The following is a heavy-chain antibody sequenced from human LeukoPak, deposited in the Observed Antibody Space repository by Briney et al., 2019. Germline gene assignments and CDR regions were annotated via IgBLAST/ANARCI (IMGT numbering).Heavy chain of an antibody. CDR2: MSTSGDST. V-gene: IGHV3-23*01. CDR1: GFIFSSYA. D-gene: IGHD2-2*01. CDR3: AKRYCTTTSCSFFDS. Sequence: GGSLRLSCAASGFIFSSYAMSWVRQAPGKGLEWVSLMSTSGDSTYYADSVKGRFTISRDNSENTLYLQMNSLRAEDTAVYSCAKRYCTTTSCSFFDSWGQGTLVTVSS. J-gene: IGHJ4*02.